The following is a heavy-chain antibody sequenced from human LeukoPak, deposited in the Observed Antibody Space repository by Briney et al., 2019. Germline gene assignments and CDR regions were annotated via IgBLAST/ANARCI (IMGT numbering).Heavy chain of an antibody. J-gene: IGHJ4*02. CDR1: GYTFTGSY. CDR3: ATKGGTYQLLAF. D-gene: IGHD2-2*01. CDR2: INPNSCGT. Sequence: ASVKVSCRVSGYTFTGSYMHWGRRAPGQGGEWMGWINPNSCGTNYAQNFQGRVTMTRDTSISTAYMELSRLRSDDTAVYYCATKGGTYQLLAFWGQGTLVAVSS. V-gene: IGHV1-2*02.